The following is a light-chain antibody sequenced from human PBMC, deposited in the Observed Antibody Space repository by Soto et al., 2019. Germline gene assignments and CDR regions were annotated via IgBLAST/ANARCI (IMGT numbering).Light chain of an antibody. CDR2: DVS. CDR3: SSYTSSNTYV. J-gene: IGLJ1*01. Sequence: QSVLTQPASVSGSPGQSITVSCTGTSSDVGGYNYVSWYQQHPGKVPQLMIYDVSNRPSGVSNRFSGSESGNTASLTISGLQAEDEADYYCSSYTSSNTYVFGTGTKLTVL. V-gene: IGLV2-14*01. CDR1: SSDVGGYNY.